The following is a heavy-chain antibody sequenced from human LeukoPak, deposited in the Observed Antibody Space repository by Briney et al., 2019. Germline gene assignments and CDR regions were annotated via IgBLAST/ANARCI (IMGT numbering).Heavy chain of an antibody. CDR2: IYYSEST. V-gene: IGHV4-59*01. CDR1: GGSISGYY. CDR3: ARPYNYGPGGAFDI. J-gene: IGHJ3*02. D-gene: IGHD5-18*01. Sequence: SETLSLTCSVSGGSISGYYWSWIRQPPGKGLEWIGYIYYSESTNYNPSLKSRVTISVDTSKNQFSLKLSSVTAADTAVYYCARPYNYGPGGAFDIWGQGTMVTVSS.